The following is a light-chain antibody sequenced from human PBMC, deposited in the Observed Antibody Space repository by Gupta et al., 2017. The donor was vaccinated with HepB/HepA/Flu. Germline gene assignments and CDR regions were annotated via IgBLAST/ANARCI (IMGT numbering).Light chain of an antibody. CDR2: AAS. CDR3: QHFTSFPLT. V-gene: IGKV1-9*01. Sequence: DIQLTSLLPFLSASVGDGVPISCRASQDIRSSLAWYQQKPGKAPKLLIYAASTLQSGVPSRFSGSGSGTDFSLTISSLQPEDFATYYCQHFTSFPLTFGGGTKVDIK. CDR1: QDIRSS. J-gene: IGKJ4*01.